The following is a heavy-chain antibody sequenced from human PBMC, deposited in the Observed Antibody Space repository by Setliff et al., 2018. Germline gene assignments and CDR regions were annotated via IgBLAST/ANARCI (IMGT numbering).Heavy chain of an antibody. D-gene: IGHD3-10*01. CDR3: ARGLEPLLPVPDY. CDR1: GGTFSSYA. J-gene: IGHJ4*02. Sequence: SVKVSCKASGGTFSSYAISWVRQAPGQGLEWMGGIIPILGIANYAQKFQGRVTITADESTSTAYMELSSLRSEDTAVYYCARGLEPLLPVPDYWGQGTLVTVSS. CDR2: IIPILGIA. V-gene: IGHV1-69*10.